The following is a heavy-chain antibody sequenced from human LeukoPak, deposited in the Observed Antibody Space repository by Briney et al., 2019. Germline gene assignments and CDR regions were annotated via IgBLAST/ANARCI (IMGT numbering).Heavy chain of an antibody. V-gene: IGHV3-30*03. CDR3: ARDIAAAGDWFDP. D-gene: IGHD6-13*01. CDR2: ISYDGSNK. Sequence: GRSLRLSCAASGFTFSSYGMHWVRQAPGKGLEWVAVISYDGSNKYYADSVKGRFTISRDNSKNTLYLQMNSLRAEDTAVYYCARDIAAAGDWFDPWGQGTLVTVSS. J-gene: IGHJ5*02. CDR1: GFTFSSYG.